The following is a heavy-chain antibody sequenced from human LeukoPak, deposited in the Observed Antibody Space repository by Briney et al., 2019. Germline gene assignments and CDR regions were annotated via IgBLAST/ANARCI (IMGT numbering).Heavy chain of an antibody. J-gene: IGHJ6*03. CDR3: AGDFPSDVNYYYYYMDV. CDR1: GFTFSDYY. CDR2: ISSSGSTI. V-gene: IGHV3-11*01. Sequence: AGGSLRLSCAASGFTFSDYYMSWIRQAPGKGLEWVSYISSSGSTIYYADSVKGRFTISRDNAKNSLYLQMNSLRAEDTAVYYCAGDFPSDVNYYYYYMDVWGKGTTVTISS.